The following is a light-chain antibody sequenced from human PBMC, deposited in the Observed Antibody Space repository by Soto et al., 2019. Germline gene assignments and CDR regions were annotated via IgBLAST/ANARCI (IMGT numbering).Light chain of an antibody. J-gene: IGLJ1*01. CDR3: SSYAGSNVLV. CDR2: EVT. CDR1: SSDVGYYDY. Sequence: QSALTQPPSASGSPGQSVTISCTGTSSDVGYYDYVSWYQQHPGKAPKLMIYEVTKRPSGVPDRFSDSKSGNTASLTVSGLQAEDEADYYCSSYAGSNVLVFGTGTKLTVL. V-gene: IGLV2-8*01.